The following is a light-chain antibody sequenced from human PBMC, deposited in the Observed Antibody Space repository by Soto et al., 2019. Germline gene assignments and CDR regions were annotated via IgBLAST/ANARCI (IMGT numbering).Light chain of an antibody. CDR1: QSISSW. CDR3: QQYNSYSRT. J-gene: IGKJ1*01. V-gene: IGKV1-5*03. CDR2: KAF. Sequence: DIPMTQSPSTLSASVGDRVTITCRASQSISSWLAWYQQKPGKAPKLLIYKAFSLESGVPSRFRGSGSGTEFTLTIRSLKTDDFATYYCQQYNSYSRTFGQGTKVEIK.